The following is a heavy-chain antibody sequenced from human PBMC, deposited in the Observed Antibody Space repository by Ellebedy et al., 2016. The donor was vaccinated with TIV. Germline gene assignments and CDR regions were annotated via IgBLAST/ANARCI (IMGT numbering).Heavy chain of an antibody. CDR2: ITSDGGST. CDR3: ARDDAVGGGYLDL. CDR1: GFTFSSYW. Sequence: PGGSLRLSCAASGFTFSSYWMHWVRQAPGKGLVWVSHITSDGGSTSYADSVKGRFTISRDNAKNTLYLQMNSLRADDTGLYLCARDDAVGGGYLDLWGQGALVSVSS. V-gene: IGHV3-74*01. D-gene: IGHD6-19*01. J-gene: IGHJ4*02.